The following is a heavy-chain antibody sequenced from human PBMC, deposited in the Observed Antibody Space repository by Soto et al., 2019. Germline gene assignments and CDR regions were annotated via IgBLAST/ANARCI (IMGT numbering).Heavy chain of an antibody. V-gene: IGHV3-23*01. CDR2: IKSGGETT. Sequence: GWCLRLSCAGSVSTFGTYGLSWVRLAPLRGLEWVSAIKSGGETTYYPDSVKVRFTISRDNSKNTLYMQMNSLRAEDTAIYYCAKAPRGGHYGDWYFDLWGRGTLVTVSS. CDR3: AKAPRGGHYGDWYFDL. D-gene: IGHD3-10*01. J-gene: IGHJ2*01. CDR1: VSTFGTYG.